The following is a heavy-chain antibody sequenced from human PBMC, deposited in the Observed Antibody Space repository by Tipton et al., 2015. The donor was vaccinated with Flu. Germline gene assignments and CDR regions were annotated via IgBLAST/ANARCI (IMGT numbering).Heavy chain of an antibody. V-gene: IGHV3-23*01. Sequence: SLRLSCAASGFTFSSYAMSWVRQAPGKGLEWVSAISGSGGSTYYADSVKGRFTISRDNSKNTLYLQMNSLRAEDTAVYYCAKDPSPIPMMVATTFDYWGQGTLVTVSS. D-gene: IGHD3-22*01. CDR1: GFTFSSYA. J-gene: IGHJ4*02. CDR2: ISGSGGST. CDR3: AKDPSPIPMMVATTFDY.